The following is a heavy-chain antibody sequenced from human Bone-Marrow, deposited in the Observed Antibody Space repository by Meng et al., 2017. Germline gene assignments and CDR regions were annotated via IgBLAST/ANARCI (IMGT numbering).Heavy chain of an antibody. CDR1: GDSVSSNSAS. CDR3: ARQEGAFDY. V-gene: IGHV6-1*01. Sequence: QIQLQQSGLGLVRHSQTLSLTCAISGDSVSSNSASWNWLRQSPSRVLEWLGRTYYRSKWYNDYAVSVKSRITINPDTSKNQFSLQLNSVTPEDTAVYYCARQEGAFDYWGQGTLVTVSS. J-gene: IGHJ4*02. CDR2: TYYRSKWYN. D-gene: IGHD3-16*01.